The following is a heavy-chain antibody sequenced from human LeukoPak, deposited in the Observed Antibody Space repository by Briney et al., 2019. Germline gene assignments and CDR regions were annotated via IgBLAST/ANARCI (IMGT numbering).Heavy chain of an antibody. CDR1: GFTFSTFA. CDR3: ANSYTSSSRTPFDS. CDR2: ISGSGGST. Sequence: GGSLRLSCAASGFTFSTFALTWARKAQGKGLVWAPSISGSGGSTYYADSVKGRFTISRDNSKNTVFLLLNSLRAEDTALYYCANSYTSSSRTPFDSWGQGTLVTVSS. J-gene: IGHJ4*02. V-gene: IGHV3-23*01. D-gene: IGHD6-6*01.